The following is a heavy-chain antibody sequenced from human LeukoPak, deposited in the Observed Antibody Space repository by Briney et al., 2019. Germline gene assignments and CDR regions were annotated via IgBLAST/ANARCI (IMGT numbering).Heavy chain of an antibody. Sequence: GESLRLSCAASGFTFSSYGMSWVRQAPGKGLEWVSAISGSGGSTYYADAVKGRFTLSSDSSRNTVYFQLNNLRVEDTAIYYCARASWVSSTDAVRWGQGTLVTVSS. V-gene: IGHV3-23*01. D-gene: IGHD3-16*01. J-gene: IGHJ4*02. CDR3: ARASWVSSTDAVR. CDR1: GFTFSSYG. CDR2: ISGSGGST.